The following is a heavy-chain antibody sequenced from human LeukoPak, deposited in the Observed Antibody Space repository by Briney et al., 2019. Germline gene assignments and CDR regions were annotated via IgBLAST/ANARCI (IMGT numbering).Heavy chain of an antibody. CDR2: IYYSGTT. CDR3: ARAFTFPNWFDP. D-gene: IGHD2/OR15-2a*01. CDR1: GGSISSSSFY. J-gene: IGHJ5*02. V-gene: IGHV4-39*01. Sequence: SETLSLTCTVSGGSISSSSFYWAWIRQPPGTGLEWIGSIYYSGTTYYNPYVKSRVTMSVDTSKKQFSLQLSSVTAADTAVYYCARAFTFPNWFDPWGQGTLVTVSS.